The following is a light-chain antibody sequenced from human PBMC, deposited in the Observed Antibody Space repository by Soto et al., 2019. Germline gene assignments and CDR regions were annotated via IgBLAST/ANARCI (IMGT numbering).Light chain of an antibody. V-gene: IGKV3-20*01. CDR3: QQYGTALYT. Sequence: EIVLTQSPGTLSLSPGERATLSCRASESVDNNYLAWYQQKPGQAPRLLIYAASSRATGIPDGFSGSGSGTDFTLTISRLEPEDFAVYYCQQYGTALYTFGQGTKLEVK. J-gene: IGKJ2*01. CDR2: AAS. CDR1: ESVDNNY.